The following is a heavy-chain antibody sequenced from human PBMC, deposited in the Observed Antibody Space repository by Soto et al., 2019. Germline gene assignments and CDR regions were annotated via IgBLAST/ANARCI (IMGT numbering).Heavy chain of an antibody. CDR3: ARRDSSGFPDY. D-gene: IGHD3-22*01. Sequence: PVESLQISCKGSGYSFNNNWIGWVRQMPGKGLEWMGIIHPGDSDSRYSPSFQGQVTMSVEKSINTAYIQWSSLKASDTAMYYCARRDSSGFPDYLGEGNRVTFSA. CDR2: IHPGDSDS. J-gene: IGHJ4*02. V-gene: IGHV5-51*01. CDR1: GYSFNNNW.